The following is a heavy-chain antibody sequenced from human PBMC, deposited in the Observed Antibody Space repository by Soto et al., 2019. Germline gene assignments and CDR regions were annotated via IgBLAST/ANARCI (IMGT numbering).Heavy chain of an antibody. J-gene: IGHJ3*02. V-gene: IGHV3-13*01. CDR3: VSETGFTTTSDAFNI. D-gene: IGHD1-1*01. Sequence: EVQLVESGGGLVQPGGSLRRSCAASGFTFSGSDMNWVRHTRGKGLEWVSGIGTGGDTYYADSVRGRFTISREDAQGSLYIQMNSLRGEDTAVYYCVSETGFTTTSDAFNIWGQGTMVTVSS. CDR1: GFTFSGSD. CDR2: IGTGGDT.